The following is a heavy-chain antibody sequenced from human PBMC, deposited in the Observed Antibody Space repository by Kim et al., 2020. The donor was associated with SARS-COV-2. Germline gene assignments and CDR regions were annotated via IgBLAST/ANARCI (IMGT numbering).Heavy chain of an antibody. CDR1: GGYFSGYY. Sequence: SETLSLTCAVYGGYFSGYYWSWIRQHPGKGLVWIGEINHSGSTNYNPSLKSRVTISVDTSKNQFSLKLSSVTAADTAVYYCARGVWGEPYFDYWCQGTLVTVSS. CDR2: INHSGST. V-gene: IGHV4-34*01. J-gene: IGHJ4*02. CDR3: ARGVWGEPYFDY. D-gene: IGHD1-20*01.